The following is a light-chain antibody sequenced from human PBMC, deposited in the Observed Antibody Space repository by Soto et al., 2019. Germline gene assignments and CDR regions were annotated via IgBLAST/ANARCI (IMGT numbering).Light chain of an antibody. CDR3: QQYNTWPPIT. Sequence: PGERATLSCRASQNVRSNLAWYQQKPGQAPRLLIFGASTRATGIPARFSGTGSGTEFTLTISSLQSEDFAVYYCQQYNTWPPITFGQGTRLEIK. J-gene: IGKJ5*01. CDR1: QNVRSN. V-gene: IGKV3-15*01. CDR2: GAS.